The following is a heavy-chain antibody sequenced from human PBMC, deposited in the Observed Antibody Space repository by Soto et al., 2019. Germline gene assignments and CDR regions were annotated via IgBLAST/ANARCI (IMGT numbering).Heavy chain of an antibody. CDR1: GGSFSDYS. CDR2: IVPMLRTP. J-gene: IGHJ4*02. V-gene: IGHV1-69*11. Sequence: QVQLVQSGAEVKKPGSSVKVSCKSSGGSFSDYSINLWRQAPGPGLEWMGGIVPMLRTPNYARKFQGRVTITADESTSTVSMELTSLTSDDTAVYYCARGLGGSYFPFDYWGQGTLVTVSS. CDR3: ARGLGGSYFPFDY. D-gene: IGHD1-26*01.